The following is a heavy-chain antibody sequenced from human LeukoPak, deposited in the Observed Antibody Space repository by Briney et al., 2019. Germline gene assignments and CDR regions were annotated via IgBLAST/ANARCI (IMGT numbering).Heavy chain of an antibody. Sequence: SETLSPTCRVAGGSTANNCCSWVRQSPGKGLEWIGYIYDRGSTNYNPSLESRVTISVDRSRNQFSLKLRSVRAADTARYFCARHMRVSNSSLDVWGQGTTVIVSS. D-gene: IGHD6-6*01. J-gene: IGHJ6*02. CDR2: IYDRGST. V-gene: IGHV4-59*08. CDR1: GGSTANNC. CDR3: ARHMRVSNSSLDV.